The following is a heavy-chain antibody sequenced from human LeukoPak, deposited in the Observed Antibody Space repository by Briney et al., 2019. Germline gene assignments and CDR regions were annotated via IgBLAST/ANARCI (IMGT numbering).Heavy chain of an antibody. J-gene: IGHJ4*02. CDR2: IYYSGST. CDR3: ARGVVAAPPHLDY. Sequence: SETLSLTCTVSGGSISSYYWSWIRQPPGKGLEWIGYIYYSGSTNYNPSLKSRVTISVDTSKNQFSLKLSSVTAADTAVYYCARGVVAAPPHLDYWRQGTLPTVSS. V-gene: IGHV4-59*01. CDR1: GGSISSYY. D-gene: IGHD2-15*01.